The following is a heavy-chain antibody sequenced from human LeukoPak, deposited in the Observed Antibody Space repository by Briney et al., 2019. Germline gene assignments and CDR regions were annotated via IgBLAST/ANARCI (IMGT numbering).Heavy chain of an antibody. CDR3: AGLVGRYSSGLYYYYFDY. CDR2: MYLSGTT. D-gene: IGHD3-22*01. J-gene: IGHJ4*02. Sequence: SGTLSLTCTVSGDSVNSLDLWSWVRQPPGKGLEWIGEMYLSGTTHSNPSVKSRVTISIDKSKNQFFLNLSSVTAADTAVYYCAGLVGRYSSGLYYYYFDYWGQGTLVTVSS. CDR1: GDSVNSLDL. V-gene: IGHV4-4*02.